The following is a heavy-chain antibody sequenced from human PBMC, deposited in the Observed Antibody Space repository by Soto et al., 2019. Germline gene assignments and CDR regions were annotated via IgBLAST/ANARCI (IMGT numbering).Heavy chain of an antibody. J-gene: IGHJ4*02. Sequence: SETLSLTCTVSGGSISSYYLSWIRQPPGKGLEWIGYIYYSGSTNYNPSLKSRVTISVDTSKNQFSLKLSSVTAADTAVYYCARQGAAGTGYFDYWGQGTLVTVSS. CDR3: ARQGAAGTGYFDY. CDR1: GGSISSYY. CDR2: IYYSGST. D-gene: IGHD6-13*01. V-gene: IGHV4-59*08.